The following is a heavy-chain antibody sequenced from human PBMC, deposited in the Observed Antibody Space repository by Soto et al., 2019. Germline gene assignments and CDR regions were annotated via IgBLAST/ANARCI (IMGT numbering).Heavy chain of an antibody. CDR3: ARGSTVTTIQH. D-gene: IGHD4-17*01. Sequence: QVQLQESGPGLVKPSETLSLTCTVSGGSISSYYWSWIRQPPGKGLEWIGYIYYSGSTNYNPSLESRVTISVDTSKNQFSLKLSSVTAADTAVYYCARGSTVTTIQHWGQGTLVTVSS. J-gene: IGHJ1*01. V-gene: IGHV4-59*01. CDR1: GGSISSYY. CDR2: IYYSGST.